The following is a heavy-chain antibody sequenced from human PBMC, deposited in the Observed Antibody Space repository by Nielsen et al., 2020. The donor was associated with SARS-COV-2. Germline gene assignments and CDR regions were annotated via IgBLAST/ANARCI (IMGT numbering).Heavy chain of an antibody. CDR3: AKRRGVFMLTFRGEGAMDV. V-gene: IGHV3-30*18. CDR2: ISYEGSKK. CDR1: GFNFNNYG. J-gene: IGHJ6*02. Sequence: GGSLRLSCVASGFNFNNYGFYWVRQAPGKGLECVASISYEGSKKYYADSLNGRFTISRDYSRNTVYLQMNNLRVEDTAVYYCAKRRGVFMLTFRGEGAMDVWGQGTTVSVSS. D-gene: IGHD3-16*01.